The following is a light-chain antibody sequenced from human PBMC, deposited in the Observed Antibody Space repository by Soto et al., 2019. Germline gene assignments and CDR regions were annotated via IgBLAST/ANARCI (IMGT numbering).Light chain of an antibody. CDR2: DAS. CDR1: QSVDSY. J-gene: IGKJ1*01. CDR3: QQRRHLWT. V-gene: IGKV3-11*01. Sequence: EIVLTQSPATLSLSPGERATLSCRASQSVDSYLAWYQQKPGQAPRLLIYDASNRATGIPARFSGSGSGTDFTLTINSLESEDSAVYYCQQRRHLWTFGQVTKVEIK.